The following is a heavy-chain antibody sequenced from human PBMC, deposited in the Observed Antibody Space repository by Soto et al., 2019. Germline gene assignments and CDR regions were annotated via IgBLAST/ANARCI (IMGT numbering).Heavy chain of an antibody. D-gene: IGHD3-16*01. Sequence: QLQLQESGPGLVKPSETLSLPCTVYACSISSSRYYWGWIRKPPRKGLEWIGSIYYSGSTYYKPSLKSRFTISVDTSKNQFSLNLSAVTAADTAVYYWASGGEIMTVNYWGQGTMVTVS. J-gene: IGHJ4*02. CDR2: IYYSGST. CDR1: ACSISSSRYY. CDR3: ASGGEIMTVNY. V-gene: IGHV4-39*01.